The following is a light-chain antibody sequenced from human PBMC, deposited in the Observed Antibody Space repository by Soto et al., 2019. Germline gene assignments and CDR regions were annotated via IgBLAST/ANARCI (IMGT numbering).Light chain of an antibody. CDR1: QSVKSH. V-gene: IGKV3-11*01. CDR2: DTT. CDR3: QQRGNSPVT. Sequence: IVLTQSPATLSLSPGERATLSCRASQSVKSHVAWYQLKPGQSPRLLIFDTTHRATGTPTRFSGSGSGTGFTLTSSRLEPEDCAYYYVQQRGNSPVTFGGGTKGEI. J-gene: IGKJ4*01.